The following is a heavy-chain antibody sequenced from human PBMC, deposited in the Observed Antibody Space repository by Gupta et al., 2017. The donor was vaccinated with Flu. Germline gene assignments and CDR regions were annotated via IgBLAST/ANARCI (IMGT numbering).Heavy chain of an antibody. V-gene: IGHV4-4*07. J-gene: IGHJ5*02. Sequence: QVHLQESGPGLVKPSETLSLTCTVSGGPIGSNYWSWIRQPAGKGLEWIGRIYTNETTNYNPSLKSRVTMSVDTSKNQFSLKLTSVTAADTAVYYCARVDIKRGGCEPWGQGTLVTVS. CDR3: ARVDIKRGGCEP. CDR1: GGPIGSNY. CDR2: IYTNETT. D-gene: IGHD2-2*03.